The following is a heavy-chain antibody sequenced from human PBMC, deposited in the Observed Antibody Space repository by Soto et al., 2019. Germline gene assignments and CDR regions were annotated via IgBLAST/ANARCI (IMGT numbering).Heavy chain of an antibody. J-gene: IGHJ6*02. D-gene: IGHD6-6*01. CDR3: AKDCIAARQDYNYGVDV. Sequence: GGSLRLSCAASGFTFSSYGMHWVRQAPGKGLEWVAVISYDGSNKYYADSVKGRFTISRDNSKNTLYLQMNSLRAEDTAVYYCAKDCIAARQDYNYGVDVWGQGTTVTVSS. V-gene: IGHV3-30*18. CDR2: ISYDGSNK. CDR1: GFTFSSYG.